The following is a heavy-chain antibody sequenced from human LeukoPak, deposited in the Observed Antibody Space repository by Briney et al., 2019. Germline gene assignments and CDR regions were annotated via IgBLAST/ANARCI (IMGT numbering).Heavy chain of an antibody. J-gene: IGHJ3*02. V-gene: IGHV3-48*01. CDR3: AKDREYSYVYDAFDI. CDR1: GFTFSTYS. Sequence: QPGGSLRLSCAASGFTFSTYSMNWVRQAPGKGLEWVSYISSSSSTIYYADSVKGRFTISRDNSKNTLYLQMNTLRAEDTAVYYCAKDREYSYVYDAFDIWGQGTLVTVSS. CDR2: ISSSSSTI. D-gene: IGHD3-16*01.